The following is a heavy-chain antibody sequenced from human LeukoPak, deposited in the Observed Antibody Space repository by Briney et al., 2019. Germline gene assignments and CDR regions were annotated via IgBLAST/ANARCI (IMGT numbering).Heavy chain of an antibody. D-gene: IGHD1-26*01. J-gene: IGHJ4*02. CDR2: ISGSGGST. CDR1: GGSISSYY. Sequence: ETLSLTCTVSGGSISSYYWSWVRQAPGKGLEWVSAISGSGGSTYYADSVKGRFTISRDNSKNTLYLQMNSLRAEDTAVYYCAKAGSIRFDYWGQGTLVTVSS. CDR3: AKAGSIRFDY. V-gene: IGHV3-23*01.